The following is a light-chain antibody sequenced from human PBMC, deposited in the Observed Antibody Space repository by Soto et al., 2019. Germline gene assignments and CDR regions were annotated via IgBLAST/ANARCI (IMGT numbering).Light chain of an antibody. CDR1: QDISNY. CDR2: DAS. J-gene: IGKJ3*01. Sequence: DLQMTQSPSSLSASVGDRVTITCQASQDISNYLNWYQQKPGKAPKLLIYDASNLETGVPSRFSGSGSGTDFTFTIISLQPEDIATYYCQQYDNLPITFGPGTKVDIK. V-gene: IGKV1-33*01. CDR3: QQYDNLPIT.